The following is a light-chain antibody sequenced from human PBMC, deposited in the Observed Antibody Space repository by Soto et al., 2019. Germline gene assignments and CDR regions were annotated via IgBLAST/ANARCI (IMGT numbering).Light chain of an antibody. CDR3: QHYGSSPPNT. J-gene: IGKJ2*01. CDR2: GAS. CDR1: QSVSSNY. Sequence: IVLTQSPGTLSLSPGGRATLSCSATQSVSSNYLAWYQQTPGQAPRLLIYGASIRATDIPDRFSGSRAGTDFTLTISRLEPEDFAVYYCQHYGSSPPNTFGQGTKLEIK. V-gene: IGKV3-20*01.